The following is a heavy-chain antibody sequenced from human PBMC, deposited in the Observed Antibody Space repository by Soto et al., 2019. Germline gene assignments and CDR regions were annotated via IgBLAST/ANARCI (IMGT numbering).Heavy chain of an antibody. CDR2: IWFDGSNK. Sequence: QVQLVESGGGVVQPGMSLRLSCTASGFTFSSYGMYWVRQAPGKGLEWVAAIWFDGSNKYYGDTVKGRFTISRDNSKNMECMTVIMIDENNKKYVDTVMSRFTSTRRNTKNTVYQQVDSLRADDTAVYCCARAHSGNPRYRMGVWGKGPRVSVSS. CDR1: GFTFSSYG. V-gene: IGHV3-33*01. CDR3: VMSRFTSTRRNTKNTVYQQVDSLRADDTAVYCCARAHSGNPRYRMGV. J-gene: IGHJ6*01. D-gene: IGHD3-16*01.